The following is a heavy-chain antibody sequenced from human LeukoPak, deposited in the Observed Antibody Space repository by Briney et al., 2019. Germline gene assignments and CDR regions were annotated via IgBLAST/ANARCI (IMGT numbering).Heavy chain of an antibody. V-gene: IGHV1-2*02. CDR3: ARALFGWLQFSVGY. CDR2: INPNSGGT. CDR1: GYTFTGYY. J-gene: IGHJ4*02. Sequence: ASVKVSCKASGYTFTGYYMHWVRQAPGLGLEWMGWINPNSGGTNYAQKFQGRVTMTRDTSISTAYMELSRLRSDDTAVYYCARALFGWLQFSVGYWGQGTLVTVSS. D-gene: IGHD5-24*01.